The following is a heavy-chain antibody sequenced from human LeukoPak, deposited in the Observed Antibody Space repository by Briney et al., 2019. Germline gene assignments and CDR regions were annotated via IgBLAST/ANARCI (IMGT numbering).Heavy chain of an antibody. CDR1: GYTFTGYY. V-gene: IGHV1-2*02. D-gene: IGHD5-18*01. J-gene: IGHJ4*02. CDR2: ISPNSDDT. CDR3: ARAAGYSCAYTGG. Sequence: ASVKVSCKASGYTFTGYYIHWVRQAPGQGLEWMGWISPNSDDTKSAQKFQGRVTMTRDTSISTAYMELYGLRSDDTAVYYCARAAGYSCAYTGGWGQGTLVIVSS.